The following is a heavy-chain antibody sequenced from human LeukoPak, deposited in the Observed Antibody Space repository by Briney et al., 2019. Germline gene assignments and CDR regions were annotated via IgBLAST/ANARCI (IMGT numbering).Heavy chain of an antibody. CDR3: AKYGAPGWSGYLDY. CDR1: GFTFSNYC. V-gene: IGHV3-23*01. Sequence: GGSLRLSCAASGFTFSNYCVTWVRQAPGKALEWVSSISGSGDSTFYADSVKGRFTISRDNSKNTLYLQMNSLRVEDTAIYYCAKYGAPGWSGYLDYWGQGTLVTVSS. CDR2: ISGSGDST. J-gene: IGHJ4*02. D-gene: IGHD4/OR15-4a*01.